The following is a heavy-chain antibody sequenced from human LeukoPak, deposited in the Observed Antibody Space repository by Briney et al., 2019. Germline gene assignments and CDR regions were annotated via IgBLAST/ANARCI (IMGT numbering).Heavy chain of an antibody. Sequence: GASVKVSCKASGDTFTSYAISWVRQAPGQGLEWMGGIIPIFGTANYAQKFQGRVTITADESTSTAYMELSSLRSEDTAVYYCARSISIAAASWGQGTLVTVSS. D-gene: IGHD6-13*01. CDR2: IIPIFGTA. V-gene: IGHV1-69*13. CDR1: GDTFTSYA. J-gene: IGHJ4*02. CDR3: ARSISIAAAS.